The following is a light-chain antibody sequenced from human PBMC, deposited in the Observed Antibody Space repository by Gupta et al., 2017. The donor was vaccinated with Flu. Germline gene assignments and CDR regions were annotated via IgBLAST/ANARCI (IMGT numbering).Light chain of an antibody. J-gene: IGKJ1*01. CDR2: DAS. CDR1: QSVSSY. CDR3: QQRSNWGGT. Sequence: ATLSLSSGDSATLSCRASQSVSSYLAWYQQKPGQAPRLLIYDASNRATGIPARFSGSGSGTDFTLSISSLEPEDFAVYYCQQRSNWGGTFGQGTKVEIK. V-gene: IGKV3-11*01.